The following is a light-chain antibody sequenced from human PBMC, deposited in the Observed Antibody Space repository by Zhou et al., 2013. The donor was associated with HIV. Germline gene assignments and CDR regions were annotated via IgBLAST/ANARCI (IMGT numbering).Light chain of an antibody. CDR2: GAS. CDR1: QRIGNSY. Sequence: EIVLTQSPGTLSLSPGERATLSCRASQRIGNSYLAWYQQKPGQAPRLLIYGASSRATGIPDRFSGTGSGTDFTLTISRLEPEDFAFYYCQQYGSSPCTFGQGTKLEI. V-gene: IGKV3-20*01. CDR3: QQYGSSPCT. J-gene: IGKJ2*02.